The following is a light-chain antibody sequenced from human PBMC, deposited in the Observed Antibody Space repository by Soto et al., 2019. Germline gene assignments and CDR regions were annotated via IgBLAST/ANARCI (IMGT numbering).Light chain of an antibody. CDR2: AAS. Sequence: DIQMTQSPSSLSATVGGRVTITCRASQSISSYLNWYQQKPGKAPYLLIHAASTLQSGVPSSFTGSGSGTDFTLTISSVQPEDFATYYCQQSYSAPYTFGQGTKLEIK. CDR1: QSISSY. V-gene: IGKV1-39*01. J-gene: IGKJ2*01. CDR3: QQSYSAPYT.